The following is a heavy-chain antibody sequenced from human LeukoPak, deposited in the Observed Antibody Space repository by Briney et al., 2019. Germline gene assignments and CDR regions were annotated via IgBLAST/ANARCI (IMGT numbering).Heavy chain of an antibody. CDR2: IYYSGST. CDR3: ARLGANRYCSGGSCSGDY. CDR1: GGSISSYY. D-gene: IGHD2-15*01. J-gene: IGHJ4*02. Sequence: PSETLSLTCTVSGGSISSYYWSWIRQPPGKGLEWIGYIYYSGSTNYSPSLKSRVTISVDTSKNQFSLKLSSVTAADTAVYYCARLGANRYCSGGSCSGDYWGQGTLVTVSS. V-gene: IGHV4-59*08.